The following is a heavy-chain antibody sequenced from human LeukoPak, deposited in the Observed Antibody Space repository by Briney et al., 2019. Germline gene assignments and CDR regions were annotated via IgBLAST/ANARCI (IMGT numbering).Heavy chain of an antibody. Sequence: SCKASGYTFTSYYMHWVRQAPGKGLGWVAVISYDGSNKYYADSVKGRFTISRDNSKNTLYLQMNSLRAEDTAVYYCASEIIFGSFDYWGQGTLVTVSS. CDR3: ASEIIFGSFDY. V-gene: IGHV3-30*04. CDR2: ISYDGSNK. J-gene: IGHJ4*02. CDR1: GYTFTSYY. D-gene: IGHD3-3*01.